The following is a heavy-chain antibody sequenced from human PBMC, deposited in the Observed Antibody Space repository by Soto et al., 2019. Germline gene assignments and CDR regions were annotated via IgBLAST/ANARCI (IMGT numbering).Heavy chain of an antibody. CDR3: ARDREVGLGGIVAAGTKFYYECGIDF. V-gene: IGHV1-18*04. CDR2: ISAYNGNT. Sequence: ASVKVSSKAPGYTFTSSGIRSVRQAPGQGLEWMGWISAYNGNTNYAQKLQGRVTMTTDTSTSTAYMELRSLRSDDTAVYYCARDREVGLGGIVAAGTKFYYECGIDFWGQGTTVTVSS. J-gene: IGHJ6*02. D-gene: IGHD6-13*01. CDR1: GYTFTSSG.